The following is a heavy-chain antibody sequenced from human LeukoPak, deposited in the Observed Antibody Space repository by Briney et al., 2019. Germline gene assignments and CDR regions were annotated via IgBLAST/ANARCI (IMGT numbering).Heavy chain of an antibody. CDR1: GGSISSYY. D-gene: IGHD3-16*01. J-gene: IGHJ3*02. Sequence: PSETLSLTCTVSGGSISSYYWSWIRQPPGKGLEWIGYIYYSGSTNYNPSLKSRVTISVDTSKNQFSLKLSSVTAADTAVYYCARVSWGSSFAAGAFDIWGQGTMVTVSS. CDR2: IYYSGST. CDR3: ARVSWGSSFAAGAFDI. V-gene: IGHV4-59*01.